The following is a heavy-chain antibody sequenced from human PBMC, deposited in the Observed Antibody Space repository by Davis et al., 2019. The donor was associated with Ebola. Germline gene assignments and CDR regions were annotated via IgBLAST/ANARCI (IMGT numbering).Heavy chain of an antibody. J-gene: IGHJ4*02. CDR2: ISYDGSKT. CDR1: GFTFSDYA. Sequence: GESLKISCAASGFTFSDYAMHWVRQTAKGLEWVAVISYDGSKTYYEDSVKGRFTISRDNSKNTLYLQMSSLRLEDTAVYFCAKDDKFASVGPRGVDHWDQGTQVIVSS. V-gene: IGHV3-30*19. CDR3: AKDDKFASVGPRGVDH. D-gene: IGHD3-10*01.